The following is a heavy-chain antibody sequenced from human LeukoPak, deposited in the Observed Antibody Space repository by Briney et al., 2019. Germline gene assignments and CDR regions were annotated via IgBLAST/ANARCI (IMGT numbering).Heavy chain of an antibody. D-gene: IGHD1-7*01. CDR3: ARDGELHSAFDI. V-gene: IGHV3-21*01. CDR1: GFTFSSYS. Sequence: GGSLRLSCAASGFTFSSYSMNWVRQAPGKGLEWASSISTSSSYIYYADSVKGRFTISRDNAKNSLYLQMNSLRAEDTAVYYCARDGELHSAFDIWGQGTMVTVSS. J-gene: IGHJ3*02. CDR2: ISTSSSYI.